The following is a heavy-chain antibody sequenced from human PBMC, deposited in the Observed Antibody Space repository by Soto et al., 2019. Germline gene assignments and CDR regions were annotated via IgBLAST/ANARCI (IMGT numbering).Heavy chain of an antibody. V-gene: IGHV4-59*01. J-gene: IGHJ5*02. CDR2: IYHTGST. Sequence: QVQLQESGPGLVKPSETLSLTCTVSGESISSSYWSWIRQPPGEGLEWIGYIYHTGSTFYKPSLQSRVTVSLDTSNNQFSLNLRAVTAADTAVYYCAKDAGLGSGSGNWFDPWGQGTLVTVSS. D-gene: IGHD3-10*01. CDR1: GESISSSY. CDR3: AKDAGLGSGSGNWFDP.